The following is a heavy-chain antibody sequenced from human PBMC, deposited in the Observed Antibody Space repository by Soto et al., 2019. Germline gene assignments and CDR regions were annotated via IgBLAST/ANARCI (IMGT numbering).Heavy chain of an antibody. J-gene: IGHJ1*01. CDR1: GYTFTGYY. V-gene: IGHV1-2*04. CDR2: INPNSGGT. CDR3: ARVWYYSSGIPYFQH. D-gene: IGHD3-22*01. Sequence: ASVKVSCKASGYTFTGYYMHWVRQAPGQGLEWMGWINPNSGGTNYAQKFQGWVTMTRDTSISTAYMELSRLRSDDTAVYYCARVWYYSSGIPYFQHWGQGTLVTVSS.